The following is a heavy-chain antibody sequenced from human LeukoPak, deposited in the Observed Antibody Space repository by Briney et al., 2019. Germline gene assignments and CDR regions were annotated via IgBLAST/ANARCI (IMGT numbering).Heavy chain of an antibody. V-gene: IGHV3-48*03. CDR2: ISSSGSTI. J-gene: IGHJ5*02. Sequence: PGGSLRLSCAASGFTFSSYEMNWVRKAPGKGLEWVSYISSSGSTIYYADSVKGRFTISRDNAKNSLYLQMNSLRAEDTAVYYCARGYYDFWSGYYKNWFDPWGQGTLVTVSS. CDR1: GFTFSSYE. CDR3: ARGYYDFWSGYYKNWFDP. D-gene: IGHD3-3*01.